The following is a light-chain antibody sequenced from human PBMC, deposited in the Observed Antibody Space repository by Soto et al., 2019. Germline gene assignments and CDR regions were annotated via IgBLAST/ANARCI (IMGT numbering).Light chain of an antibody. CDR3: ISYTDRRIYV. CDR2: GVS. V-gene: IGLV2-14*01. Sequence: QSALTQPASVSGSPGQSITISCTGTSSDVGAYNYVAWYQQHPGRAPKLMIYGVSSRPSGISYRFSGSKSDNTASLTISGLQADDEAEYYCISYTDRRIYVFRTGTKVTVL. J-gene: IGLJ1*01. CDR1: SSDVGAYNY.